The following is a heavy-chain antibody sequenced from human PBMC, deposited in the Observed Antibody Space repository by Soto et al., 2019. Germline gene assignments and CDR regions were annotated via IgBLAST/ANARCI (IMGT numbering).Heavy chain of an antibody. J-gene: IGHJ6*02. D-gene: IGHD5-18*01. V-gene: IGHV1-69*13. Sequence: SVKVSCKASGYTFSSYYIHWVRQAPGQGLEWIGGIIPIFGTANYAQKFQGRVTITADESTSTAYMELSSLRSEDTAVYYCARFAPQVSGYSYGYYYYYGMDVWGQGTTVTVSS. CDR3: ARFAPQVSGYSYGYYYYYGMDV. CDR1: GYTFSSYY. CDR2: IIPIFGTA.